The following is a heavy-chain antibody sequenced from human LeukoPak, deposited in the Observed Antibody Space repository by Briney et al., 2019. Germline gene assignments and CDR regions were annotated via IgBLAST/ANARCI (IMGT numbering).Heavy chain of an antibody. J-gene: IGHJ4*02. CDR1: GGSISSYY. CDR3: ARGVAWLRFFKFDY. Sequence: PSETLSLTCTVPGGSISSYYWSWIRQPPGKGLEWIGYIYYSGSTNYNPSLKSRVTISVDTSKNQFSLKLSSVTAADTAVYYCARGVAWLRFFKFDYWGQGTLVTVSS. D-gene: IGHD5-12*01. CDR2: IYYSGST. V-gene: IGHV4-59*01.